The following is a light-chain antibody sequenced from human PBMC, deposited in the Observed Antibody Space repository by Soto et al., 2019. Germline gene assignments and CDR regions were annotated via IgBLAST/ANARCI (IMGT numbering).Light chain of an antibody. CDR1: SSDVGGYNY. V-gene: IGLV2-8*01. Sequence: QSALTQPPSASGSPGQSVTLSCTGTSSDVGGYNYVSWYQQHPGKAPKLMMYEVSKRPSGVPDRFSGSKSGNTASLTVSGLQAEDEADYYCSSYAGSNNVVFGGGTTLTVL. J-gene: IGLJ2*01. CDR2: EVS. CDR3: SSYAGSNNVV.